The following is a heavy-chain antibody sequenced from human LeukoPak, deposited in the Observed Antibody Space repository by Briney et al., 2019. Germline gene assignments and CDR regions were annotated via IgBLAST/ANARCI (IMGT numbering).Heavy chain of an antibody. J-gene: IGHJ4*02. CDR3: ARVLPPRYGGSRPGGYYFDY. Sequence: GGSLRLSCAASGFIFSDYYMSWIRQAPGKGLEWVSYISSSTSHTNYADSVKGRFTISRDNTKNSLYLQMNSLRAEDTAVYFCARVLPPRYGGSRPGGYYFDYWGQGILVTVSS. D-gene: IGHD1-26*01. CDR2: ISSSTSHT. V-gene: IGHV3-11*06. CDR1: GFIFSDYY.